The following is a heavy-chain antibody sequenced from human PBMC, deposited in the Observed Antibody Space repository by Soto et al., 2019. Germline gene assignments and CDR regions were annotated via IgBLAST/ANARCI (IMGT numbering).Heavy chain of an antibody. CDR1: GFTFSSHA. J-gene: IGHJ6*02. V-gene: IGHV3-23*01. Sequence: GSLRLSCTASGFTFSSHAMNWVRQAPGKGLEWVSGISGSGGTTYYGDSVKGRFAISRDNSKNTLYLQMNSLRAEDTAVYYCAKANCGSECYYGMDVWGQGTTVTVSS. D-gene: IGHD2-21*01. CDR3: AKANCGSECYYGMDV. CDR2: ISGSGGTT.